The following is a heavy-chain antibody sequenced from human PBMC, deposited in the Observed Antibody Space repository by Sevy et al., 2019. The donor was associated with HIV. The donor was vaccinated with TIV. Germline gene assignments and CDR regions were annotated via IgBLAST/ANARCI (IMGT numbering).Heavy chain of an antibody. J-gene: IGHJ3*02. CDR3: GTQSYDYVWGSYRFGALDI. CDR1: GFTFSSYS. V-gene: IGHV3-48*02. D-gene: IGHD3-16*02. CDR2: ISSSSSTI. Sequence: GGSLRLSCAASGFTFSSYSMNWVRQAPGKGLEWVSYISSSSSTIYYADSVKGRFTISRDNAKNSLYLQMNSLRDEDTAVYYCGTQSYDYVWGSYRFGALDIWGQGTMVTVSS.